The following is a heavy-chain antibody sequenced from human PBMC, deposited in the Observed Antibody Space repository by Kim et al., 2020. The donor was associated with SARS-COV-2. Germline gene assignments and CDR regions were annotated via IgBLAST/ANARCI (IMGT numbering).Heavy chain of an antibody. J-gene: IGHJ4*02. V-gene: IGHV4-59*08. CDR3: ERHLSIGYFDY. Sequence: SNPSLTSGVTLSVHTSKNRFSLKLSYVTAADTAVYYCERHLSIGYFDYWGQGTLVTVSS.